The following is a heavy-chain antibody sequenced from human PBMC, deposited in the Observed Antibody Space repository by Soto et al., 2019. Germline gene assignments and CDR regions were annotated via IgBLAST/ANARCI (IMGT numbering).Heavy chain of an antibody. J-gene: IGHJ2*01. CDR1: GFTFSSYG. CDR2: ISYDGSNK. V-gene: IGHV3-30*18. CDR3: EKDRRIDWYFDL. Sequence: QVQLVESGGGVVQPGRSLRLSCAASGFTFSSYGMHWVRQAPGKGLEWVAVISYDGSNKYYADSVKGRFTISRDNSKNTLYLQMNSLRAEDTAVYYCEKDRRIDWYFDLWGRGTLVTVSS.